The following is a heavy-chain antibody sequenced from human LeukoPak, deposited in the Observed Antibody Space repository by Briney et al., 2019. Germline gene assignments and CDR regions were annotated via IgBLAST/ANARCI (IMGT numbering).Heavy chain of an antibody. D-gene: IGHD2-2*01. CDR2: INPNSGGT. CDR3: ASSYCSSTSCYVFDY. Sequence: GASVKVSCKASGYTFTGYYMHWVRQAPGQGLEWMGWINPNSGGTNYAQKFQGRVTMTRDTSISTAYMKLRSLRSDDTAVYYCASSYCSSTSCYVFDYWGQGTLVTVSS. CDR1: GYTFTGYY. J-gene: IGHJ4*02. V-gene: IGHV1-2*02.